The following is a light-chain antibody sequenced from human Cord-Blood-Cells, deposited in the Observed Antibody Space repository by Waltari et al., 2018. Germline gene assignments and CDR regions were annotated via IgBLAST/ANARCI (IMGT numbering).Light chain of an antibody. CDR3: QQYYSTPPT. Sequence: DIVMTQSPDSLAVSLGERATINCKSSQSVLYSHNNKNYLAWYQQKPGQPPKLLIYWASTRESGVPARFSGSGSGTDFTLTISSLQAEDVAVYYCQQYYSTPPTFGQGTKLEIK. CDR1: QSVLYSHNNKNY. J-gene: IGKJ2*01. V-gene: IGKV4-1*01. CDR2: WAS.